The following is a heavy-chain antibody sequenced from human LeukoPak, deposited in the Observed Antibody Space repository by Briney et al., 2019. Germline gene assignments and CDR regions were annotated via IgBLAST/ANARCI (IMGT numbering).Heavy chain of an antibody. Sequence: GGSLRLTCAASGFTFSNHGMHWVRQAPGKGLEWVALIWYDGSNKEYAESVKGRFTISRDNSKNTLYLQMNSLRDEDTAVYYCARDQGTSTTAPKRKGRFDPWGQGTLVTVSS. CDR1: GFTFSNHG. CDR2: IWYDGSNK. CDR3: ARDQGTSTTAPKRKGRFDP. D-gene: IGHD1-1*01. J-gene: IGHJ5*02. V-gene: IGHV3-33*01.